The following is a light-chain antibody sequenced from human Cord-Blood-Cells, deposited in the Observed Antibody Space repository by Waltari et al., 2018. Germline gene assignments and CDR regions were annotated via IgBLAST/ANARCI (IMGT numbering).Light chain of an antibody. CDR3: SSNTNSSTVV. Sequence: QSALTQPASVSGSPGQSITISCTGTSSDVGGYNYVSWYQQHPGKAPKLMIYDVSNRPSGVSNRFSGSKSGNTGSLTISGLQAEDEADYYRSSNTNSSTVVFGGGTQLTVL. CDR2: DVS. CDR1: SSDVGGYNY. J-gene: IGLJ2*01. V-gene: IGLV2-14*01.